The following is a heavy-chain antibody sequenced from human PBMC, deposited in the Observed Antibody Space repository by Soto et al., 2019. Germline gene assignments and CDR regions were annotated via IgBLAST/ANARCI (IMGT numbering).Heavy chain of an antibody. J-gene: IGHJ5*02. V-gene: IGHV4-4*07. CDR1: GGSVSSYW. D-gene: IGHD6-13*01. CDR2: IFSSGGT. Sequence: KPSETLSLTCTVSGGSVSSYWWSWIRQPAGKGLEWIGRIFSSGGTNYNPSLENRVTMSVDTSKNQISLKLRSVTTADTAMYYCASEGLGTSAATGVYSLLINRLDPWGQGTLVTVSS. CDR3: ASEGLGTSAATGVYSLLINRLDP.